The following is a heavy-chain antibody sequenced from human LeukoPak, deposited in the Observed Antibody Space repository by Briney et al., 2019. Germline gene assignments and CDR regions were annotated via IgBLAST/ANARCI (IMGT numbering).Heavy chain of an antibody. CDR1: GGPISSGGYY. J-gene: IGHJ6*02. CDR2: IYYSGST. CDR3: ARVLVVPAVLGAYYYYYGMDV. D-gene: IGHD2-2*01. Sequence: PSETLSLTCTVSGGPISSGGYYWSWIRQHPGKGLEWIGYIYYSGSTYYNPSLKSRVTISVDTSKNQFSLKLSSVTAADTAVYYCARVLVVPAVLGAYYYYYGMDVWGQGTTVTVSS. V-gene: IGHV4-31*03.